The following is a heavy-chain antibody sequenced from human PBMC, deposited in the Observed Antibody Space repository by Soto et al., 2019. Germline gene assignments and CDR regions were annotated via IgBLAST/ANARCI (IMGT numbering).Heavy chain of an antibody. D-gene: IGHD3-3*01. J-gene: IGHJ6*02. V-gene: IGHV4-59*06. CDR2: IYYSGST. CDR1: GGSISSYY. Sequence: SETLSLTCPVSGGSISSYYWSWIRQHPGKGLEWIGYIYYSGSTYYNPSLKSRVTISVDTSKNQFSLKLSSVTAADTAVYYCARVGYDFWSGLPPHRYYYYGMDVWGQGTTVTVSS. CDR3: ARVGYDFWSGLPPHRYYYYGMDV.